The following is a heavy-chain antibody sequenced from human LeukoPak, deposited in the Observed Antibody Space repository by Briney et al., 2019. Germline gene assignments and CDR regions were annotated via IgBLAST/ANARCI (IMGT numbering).Heavy chain of an antibody. J-gene: IGHJ6*02. CDR3: ARAVDTAIFGYYYYYYGMDV. CDR2: IIPTFGTA. V-gene: IGHV1-69*01. D-gene: IGHD5-18*01. Sequence: SVKVSCKASGGTFSSYAISWVRQAPGQGLEWMGGIIPTFGTANYTQKFQGRVTITADESTSTAYMELSSLRSEDTAVYYCARAVDTAIFGYYYYYYGMDVWGQGTTVTVSS. CDR1: GGTFSSYA.